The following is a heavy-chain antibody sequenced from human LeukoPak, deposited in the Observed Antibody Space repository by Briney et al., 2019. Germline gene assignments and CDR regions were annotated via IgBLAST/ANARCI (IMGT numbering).Heavy chain of an antibody. J-gene: IGHJ4*02. Sequence: ASETLSLTCTVSGGSISSSSYYWGWIRQPPGKGLEWIGSIYYSGSTYYNPSLKSRVTISVDTSKNQFSLKLSSVTAADTAVYYCARHGFGELLHPDYWGQGTLVTVSS. V-gene: IGHV4-39*01. CDR3: ARHGFGELLHPDY. CDR2: IYYSGST. CDR1: GGSISSSSYY. D-gene: IGHD3-10*01.